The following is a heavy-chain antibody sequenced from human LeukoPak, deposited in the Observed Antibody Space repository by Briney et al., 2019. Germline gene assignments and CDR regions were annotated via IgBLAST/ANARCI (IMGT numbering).Heavy chain of an antibody. J-gene: IGHJ4*02. D-gene: IGHD3-16*01. Sequence: GGSLRLSCTASGFTFSNAWMNWVRQGPGKGLEWVGRIKSKTDGGTTDYAAPVKGRFTISRDDSKNTLYLEMDSLKTEDTAVYYCTTAFHFAGGPDWGQGTLVTVSS. CDR3: TTAFHFAGGPD. CDR2: IKSKTDGGTT. V-gene: IGHV3-15*01. CDR1: GFTFSNAW.